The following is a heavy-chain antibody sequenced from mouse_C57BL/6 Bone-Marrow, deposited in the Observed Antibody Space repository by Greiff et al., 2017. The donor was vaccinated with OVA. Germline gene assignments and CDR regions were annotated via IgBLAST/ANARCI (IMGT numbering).Heavy chain of an antibody. V-gene: IGHV5-15*01. Sequence: EVQRVESGGGLVQPGGSLKLSCAASGFTFSDYGMAWVRQAPRKGPEWVAFISNLAYSIYYADTVTGRFTISRENAKNTLYLEMSSLRSEDTAMYYCARHGMDYWGQGTSVTVSS. J-gene: IGHJ4*01. CDR3: ARHGMDY. CDR1: GFTFSDYG. CDR2: ISNLAYSI.